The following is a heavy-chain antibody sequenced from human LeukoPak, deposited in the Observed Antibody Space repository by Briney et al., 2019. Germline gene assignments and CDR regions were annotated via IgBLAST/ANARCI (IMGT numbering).Heavy chain of an antibody. Sequence: PSETLSLTCSFSGDSMTTFDWSWIRQPAGKGLEWVGQVFTSGTTAYSASLKSRLTISLDKSNNQVSLKLISATAADTAVYYCARHSPSGWYYFDSWGRGALVIVSS. CDR1: GDSMTTFD. V-gene: IGHV4-4*07. CDR2: VFTSGTT. D-gene: IGHD6-19*01. J-gene: IGHJ4*02. CDR3: ARHSPSGWYYFDS.